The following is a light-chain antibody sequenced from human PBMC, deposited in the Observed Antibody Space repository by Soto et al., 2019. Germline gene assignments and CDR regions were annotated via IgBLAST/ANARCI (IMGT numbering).Light chain of an antibody. V-gene: IGLV1-40*01. Sequence: QSVLTQPPSVSGAPGQRVTISCTGSRSNIGAGYDVHWYQQLPGTAPKLLIYGNSNRPSGVPDRFSGSKSGTSASLAITGLQAEAEADYYCQSYDSSRSGYVFGTGTKLTVL. CDR1: RSNIGAGYD. J-gene: IGLJ1*01. CDR3: QSYDSSRSGYV. CDR2: GNS.